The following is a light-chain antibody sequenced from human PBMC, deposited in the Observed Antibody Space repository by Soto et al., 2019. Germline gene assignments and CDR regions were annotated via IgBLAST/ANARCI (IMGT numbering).Light chain of an antibody. J-gene: IGKJ5*01. CDR3: QQGSDWIT. CDR1: QSVSSY. V-gene: IGKV3-11*01. Sequence: EIVLTQSPATLSLSPGERGTLSCRASQSVSSYLAWYQQKPGQAPRLLIYDASNRATGIPPRFSGSGSGTDFTLTISSLAPEDVAVYYCQQGSDWITFGQGTRLEIK. CDR2: DAS.